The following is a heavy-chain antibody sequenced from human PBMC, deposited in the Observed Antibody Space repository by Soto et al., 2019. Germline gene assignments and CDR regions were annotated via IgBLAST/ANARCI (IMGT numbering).Heavy chain of an antibody. J-gene: IGHJ4*02. CDR1: GYTFTSYD. CDR2: MNSNSGNT. V-gene: IGHV1-8*02. Sequence: QVQVVQSGAEVKKPGASVKVSCKASGYTFTSYDINWVRQATGQGLEWMGWMNSNSGNTGYAQKFQGRVTMTRNTAINTAYMELSSLSSEDTAVYYCAIVGARPPDYWGQGTLVTVSS. D-gene: IGHD1-26*01. CDR3: AIVGARPPDY.